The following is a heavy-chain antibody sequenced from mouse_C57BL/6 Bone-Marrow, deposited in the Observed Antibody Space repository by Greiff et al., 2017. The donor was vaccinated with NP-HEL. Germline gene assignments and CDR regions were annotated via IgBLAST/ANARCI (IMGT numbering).Heavy chain of an antibody. V-gene: IGHV1-19*01. D-gene: IGHD1-1*02. J-gene: IGHJ4*01. CDR1: GYTFTDYY. Sequence: VQLKESGPVLVKPGASVKMSCKASGYTFTDYYMNWVKQSHGKSLEWIGVINPYNGGTSYNQKFKGKATLTVDTSSSTAYMELNSLTSEDSAVYYCARSELVYAMDYWGQGTSVTVSS. CDR2: INPYNGGT. CDR3: ARSELVYAMDY.